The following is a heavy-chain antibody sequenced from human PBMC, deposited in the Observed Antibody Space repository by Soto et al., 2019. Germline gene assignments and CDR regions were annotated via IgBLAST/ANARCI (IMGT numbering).Heavy chain of an antibody. Sequence: EVQLVESGGGLVQPGGALRLSCAGSGFTFSNYWMHWVRQAPGKGLEWVSRIDHDGPTDYADSVRGRFTISRDNAENTPYLQMNSLRPEDTAVYYCVGDSHGDYWGQGTLVTVSS. V-gene: IGHV3-74*01. CDR1: GFTFSNYW. CDR3: VGDSHGDY. CDR2: IDHDGPT. J-gene: IGHJ4*02.